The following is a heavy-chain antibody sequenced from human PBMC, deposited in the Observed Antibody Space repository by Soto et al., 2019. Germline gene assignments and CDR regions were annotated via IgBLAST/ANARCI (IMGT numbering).Heavy chain of an antibody. CDR1: GYTFTSYY. CDR2: INPSGGST. Sequence: ASVKVSCKASGYTFTSYYMHWVRQAPGQGLEWMGIINPSGGSTSYAQKFQGRVTMTRDTSIDTAYLELTGLTSDDTAIYYCARKHSLDYIRWGLDPWGQGTLVTVSS. CDR3: ARKHSLDYIRWGLDP. J-gene: IGHJ5*02. D-gene: IGHD4-4*01. V-gene: IGHV1-46*01.